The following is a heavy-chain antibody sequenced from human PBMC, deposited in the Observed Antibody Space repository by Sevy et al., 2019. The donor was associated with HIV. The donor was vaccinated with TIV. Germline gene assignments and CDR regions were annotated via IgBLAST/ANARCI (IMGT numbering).Heavy chain of an antibody. V-gene: IGHV3-9*01. CDR3: AKDIKLGYSYGGAFDI. CDR2: ISWNSGSI. J-gene: IGHJ3*02. CDR1: GFTFDDYA. D-gene: IGHD5-18*01. Sequence: GGSLRLSCAASGFTFDDYATHWVRQAPGKGLEWVSGISWNSGSIGYADSVKGRFTISRDNAKNSLYLQMNSLRAEDTALYYCAKDIKLGYSYGGAFDIWGQGTMVTVSS.